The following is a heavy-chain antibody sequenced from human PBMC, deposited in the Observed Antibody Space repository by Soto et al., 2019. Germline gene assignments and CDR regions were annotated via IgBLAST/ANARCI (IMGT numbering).Heavy chain of an antibody. D-gene: IGHD3-16*01. J-gene: IGHJ5*02. V-gene: IGHV4-59*01. CDR2: IYYSGST. Sequence: PSETLSLTCTVSGGSISSYYWSWIRQPPGKGLEWIGYIYYSGSTNYNPSLKSRVTISVDTSKNQFSLKLSSVTAADTAVYYCAREGGANWFDPWGQGTLVTAPQ. CDR1: GGSISSYY. CDR3: AREGGANWFDP.